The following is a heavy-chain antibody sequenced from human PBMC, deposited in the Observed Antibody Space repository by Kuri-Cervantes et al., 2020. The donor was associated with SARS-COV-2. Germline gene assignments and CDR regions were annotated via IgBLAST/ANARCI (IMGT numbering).Heavy chain of an antibody. D-gene: IGHD6-6*01. CDR3: ARLSSIAAPTDY. J-gene: IGHJ4*02. Sequence: GGSLRLSCAASGFTFSSYGMHWVRQAPGKGLEWVAFIRYDGSNKYYADSVKGRFTISRDNSKNTLYLQMNSLRAEDTAVYYCARLSSIAAPTDYWGQGTLVTVSS. CDR1: GFTFSSYG. CDR2: IRYDGSNK. V-gene: IGHV3-30*02.